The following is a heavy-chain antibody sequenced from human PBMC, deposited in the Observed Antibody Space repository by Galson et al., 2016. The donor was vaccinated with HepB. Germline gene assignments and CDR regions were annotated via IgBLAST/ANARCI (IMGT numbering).Heavy chain of an antibody. CDR1: GFIFSDYY. J-gene: IGHJ5*02. CDR2: ITGGGEFI. Sequence: SLRLSCAASGFIFSDYYMTWVRQAPGKGLEWLSFITGGGEFIFYADSVKGRFTISRDNAKKSLYLQMNNLRAEDTAVYYCASAAVAGKGSSSDTDDNWFDPWGQGTLVTVSS. D-gene: IGHD6-19*01. CDR3: ASAAVAGKGSSSDTDDNWFDP. V-gene: IGHV3-11*04.